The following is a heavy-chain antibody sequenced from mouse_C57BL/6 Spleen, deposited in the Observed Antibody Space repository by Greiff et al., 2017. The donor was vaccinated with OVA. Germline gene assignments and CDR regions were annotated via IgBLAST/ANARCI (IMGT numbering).Heavy chain of an antibody. Sequence: QVQLQQPGAELVRPGTSVKLSCKASGYTFTSYWMHWVKQRPGQGLEWIGVIDPSDSYTNYNQKFKGKATLTVDTSSSTAYMQLSSLTSEDSAVYYCAITGFAYWGQGTLATVSA. CDR2: IDPSDSYT. CDR1: GYTFTSYW. V-gene: IGHV1-59*01. J-gene: IGHJ3*01. CDR3: AITGFAY.